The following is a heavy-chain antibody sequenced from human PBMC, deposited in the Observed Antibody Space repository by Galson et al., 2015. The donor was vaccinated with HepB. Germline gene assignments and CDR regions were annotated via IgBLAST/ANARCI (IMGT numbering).Heavy chain of an antibody. Sequence: SLRLSCAASGLNFSDYYMSWIRQAPGKGLEWVSYISRSGSIRYYADSVKGRFTISRDNAKNSLYLQMNSLRAEDTAVYYCASKCYDFWSGYYTLGDYWGQGTLVTVSS. CDR2: ISRSGSIR. V-gene: IGHV3-11*01. D-gene: IGHD3-3*01. CDR1: GLNFSDYY. CDR3: ASKCYDFWSGYYTLGDY. J-gene: IGHJ4*02.